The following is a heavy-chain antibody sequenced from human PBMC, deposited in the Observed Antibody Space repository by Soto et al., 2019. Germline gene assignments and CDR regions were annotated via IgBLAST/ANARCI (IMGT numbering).Heavy chain of an antibody. Sequence: SETLSLTCTVSGGSISSGGYYWSWIRQHPGKGLEWIGYIYYSGSTYYNPSLKSRVTISVDTSKNQFSLKLSSVTAADTAVYYCARHHIAAAGFDPWGQGTLVTVSS. CDR3: ARHHIAAAGFDP. J-gene: IGHJ5*02. D-gene: IGHD6-13*01. V-gene: IGHV4-31*03. CDR1: GGSISSGGYY. CDR2: IYYSGST.